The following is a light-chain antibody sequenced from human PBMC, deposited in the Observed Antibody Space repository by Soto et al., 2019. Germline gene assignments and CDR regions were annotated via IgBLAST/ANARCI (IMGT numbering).Light chain of an antibody. J-gene: IGKJ1*01. CDR3: QQYNSYLWT. CDR2: DAS. Sequence: IHMTQSPSTLSESLGDIVTITCRPSQSISSWLAWYQRKPGKAPKLLIYDASSLESGVPSRFSGSGSGTEFTLTISSLQPDDFATYYCQQYNSYLWTFGQGTKVDIK. V-gene: IGKV1-5*01. CDR1: QSISSW.